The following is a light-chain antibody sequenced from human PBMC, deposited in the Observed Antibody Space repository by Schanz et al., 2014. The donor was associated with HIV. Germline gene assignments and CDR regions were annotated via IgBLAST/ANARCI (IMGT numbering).Light chain of an antibody. CDR2: GAS. Sequence: EIVLTQSPGTLSLSPGKRATLSCRASQSFSSGSLAWYQHKPPQAPRLLIYGASSRANGIPARFSGAGSGTDFTLTISRLEPEDFAVYYCQHYGTSFTFGPGTKVDIK. CDR3: QHYGTSFT. CDR1: QSFSSGS. J-gene: IGKJ3*01. V-gene: IGKV3-20*01.